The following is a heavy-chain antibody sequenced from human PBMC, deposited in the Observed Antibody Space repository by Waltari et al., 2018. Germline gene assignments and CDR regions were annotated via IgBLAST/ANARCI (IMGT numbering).Heavy chain of an antibody. CDR1: GYTFTSYD. V-gene: IGHV1-8*01. CDR2: RNPNSGNT. Sequence: QVQLVQSGAEVKKPGASVKVSCKASGYTFTSYDINWVRQATGQGLEWMGWRNPNSGNTGYAQKFQGRVTMTRNTSISTAYMELSSLRSEDTAVYYCARGRSTYYDFWSGYYPDYWGQGTLVTVSS. CDR3: ARGRSTYYDFWSGYYPDY. D-gene: IGHD3-3*01. J-gene: IGHJ4*02.